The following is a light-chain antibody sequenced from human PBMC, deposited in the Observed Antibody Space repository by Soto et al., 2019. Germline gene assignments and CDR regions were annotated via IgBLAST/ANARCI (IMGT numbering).Light chain of an antibody. Sequence: QSVLPQPASVSGAPGQSITVSCVGTSSDLGDYTYVSWYQHLPGKAPQLIIFEVSNRPSGVSHRFSGSKSGATASLAISGHQDDDEAYYYCTSYSSTNTLVFGGGTKLTVL. CDR2: EVS. CDR3: TSYSSTNTLV. J-gene: IGLJ3*02. V-gene: IGLV2-14*01. CDR1: SSDLGDYTY.